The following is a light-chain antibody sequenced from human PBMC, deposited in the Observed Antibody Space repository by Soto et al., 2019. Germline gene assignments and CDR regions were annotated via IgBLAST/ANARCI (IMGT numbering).Light chain of an antibody. V-gene: IGLV1-40*01. CDR3: QSYDSSLSAHVI. CDR1: SSNIGAGYD. J-gene: IGLJ2*01. CDR2: GNN. Sequence: QTVVTQPPSVSGAPGQRVTISCTGSSSNIGAGYDVHWYQHLPGAAPKLLMYGNNNRPSGVPDRFSGSKSGTSASLAITGLQADDEADYYCQSYDSSLSAHVIFGGGTQLTVL.